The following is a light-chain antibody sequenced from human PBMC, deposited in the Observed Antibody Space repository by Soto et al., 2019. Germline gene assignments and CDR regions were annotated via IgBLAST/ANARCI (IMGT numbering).Light chain of an antibody. CDR3: SSYTTSNTRQIV. Sequence: QSVLTQPASVSGSPGQSITISCTGTSIDVGGYNYVSWYQHHPGKAPKLIIYDVTNRPSGVSNPFSGSKSGNTASLTISGLQPEDEADYYCSSYTTSNTRQIVFGTGTKATVL. CDR2: DVT. V-gene: IGLV2-14*03. CDR1: SIDVGGYNY. J-gene: IGLJ1*01.